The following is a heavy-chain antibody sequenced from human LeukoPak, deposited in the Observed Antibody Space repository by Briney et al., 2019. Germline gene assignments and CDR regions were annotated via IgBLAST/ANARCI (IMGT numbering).Heavy chain of an antibody. J-gene: IGHJ4*02. Sequence: ASVKVSCKASGYTFTGYYMHWVRQAPGQGLEWMGWINPNSGGTNYAQKFQGRVTMTRDTSISTAYMELSRLRSDDTAVYYCARDSLWFGELFPLDYWGQGTLVTVSS. CDR3: ARDSLWFGELFPLDY. D-gene: IGHD3-10*01. V-gene: IGHV1-2*02. CDR1: GYTFTGYY. CDR2: INPNSGGT.